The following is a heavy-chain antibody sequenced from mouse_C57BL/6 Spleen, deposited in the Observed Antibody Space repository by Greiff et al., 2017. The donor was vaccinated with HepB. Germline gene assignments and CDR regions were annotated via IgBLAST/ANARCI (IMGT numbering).Heavy chain of an antibody. Sequence: VQLKQSGPELVKPGDSVKISCKASGYSFTGYFMNWVMQSHGKSLEWIGRINPYNGDTFYNQKFKGKATLTVDKSSSTAHMGLRSLTSEDSAVYYCARSGNLLRREWYFDVWGTGTTVTVSS. CDR1: GYSFTGYF. CDR3: ARSGNLLRREWYFDV. CDR2: INPYNGDT. V-gene: IGHV1-20*01. D-gene: IGHD2-12*01. J-gene: IGHJ1*03.